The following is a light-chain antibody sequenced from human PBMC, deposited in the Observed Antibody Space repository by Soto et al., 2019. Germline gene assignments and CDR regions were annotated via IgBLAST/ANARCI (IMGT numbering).Light chain of an antibody. V-gene: IGKV3-20*01. Sequence: EIVLTQSPGTLSLSRGSRAALTCRASQSLSSTSVAWYQQKRGQAPRLLVYGTSTRATGIPDRFSGRGSGTDFTLTISGLESADSAVYFCQQYGSSPWTFGQGTKVEIK. J-gene: IGKJ1*01. CDR2: GTS. CDR1: QSLSSTS. CDR3: QQYGSSPWT.